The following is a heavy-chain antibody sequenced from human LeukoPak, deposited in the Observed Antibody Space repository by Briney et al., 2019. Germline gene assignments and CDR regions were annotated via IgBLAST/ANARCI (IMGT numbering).Heavy chain of an antibody. CDR2: IRNSGSGT. CDR3: AKDMIVLGFASDFDY. J-gene: IGHJ4*02. Sequence: GGSLRLSCAVSGFTFSTYTMSWVRQAPGKGLEWVATIRNSGSGTYYADSVKGRFTISRDDSRNTLYLQMNSLRAEDTAVYYCAKDMIVLGFASDFDYWGQGTLATVSS. CDR1: GFTFSTYT. D-gene: IGHD3-22*01. V-gene: IGHV3-23*01.